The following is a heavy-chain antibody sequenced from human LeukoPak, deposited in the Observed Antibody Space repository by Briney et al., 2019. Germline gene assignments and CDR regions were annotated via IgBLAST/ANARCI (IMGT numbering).Heavy chain of an antibody. CDR3: ARGSPYSSSFCLDY. Sequence: PSETLSLTCTVSGGSISSYYWSWIRQPPGKGLEWIGYIYYSGSTNYNPSLKSRVTISVDTSKNQFSLKLSSVTAADTAVYYCARGSPYSSSFCLDYWGQGTLVTVSS. CDR2: IYYSGST. D-gene: IGHD6-6*01. V-gene: IGHV4-59*01. CDR1: GGSISSYY. J-gene: IGHJ4*02.